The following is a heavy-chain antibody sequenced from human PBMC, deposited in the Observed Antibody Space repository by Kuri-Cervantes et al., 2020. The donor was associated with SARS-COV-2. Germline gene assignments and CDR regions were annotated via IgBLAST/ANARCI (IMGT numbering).Heavy chain of an antibody. J-gene: IGHJ4*02. Sequence: GESLKISCAASGFTFSSYGMHWVRQAPGKGLEWVSYISSSRTTIYYADSVKGRFTISRDNAKNSLYLQMNSLRAEDTAVYYCARDYYDSKSYWGQGTLVTVSS. CDR3: ARDYYDSKSY. CDR1: GFTFSSYG. D-gene: IGHD3-22*01. CDR2: ISSSRTTI. V-gene: IGHV3-48*01.